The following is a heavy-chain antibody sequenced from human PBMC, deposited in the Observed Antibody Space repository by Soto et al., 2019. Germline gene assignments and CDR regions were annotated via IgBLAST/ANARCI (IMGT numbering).Heavy chain of an antibody. J-gene: IGHJ5*02. D-gene: IGHD3-3*01. V-gene: IGHV1-18*04. Sequence: ASVKVSCKASGYSFSTYDISWLRQAPGQGPEWMGRISPKNGNTNYAQNFQDRDTMTADTSSSTAYMELRGLRSDDTAKYYCATSYDSGFDPWGQGTLVTVSS. CDR1: GYSFSTYD. CDR3: ATSYDSGFDP. CDR2: ISPKNGNT.